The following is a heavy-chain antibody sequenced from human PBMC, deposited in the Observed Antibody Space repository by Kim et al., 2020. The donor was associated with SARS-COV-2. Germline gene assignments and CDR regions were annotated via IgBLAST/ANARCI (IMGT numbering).Heavy chain of an antibody. V-gene: IGHV3-33*01. CDR1: GFTFSSYA. J-gene: IGHJ6*02. D-gene: IGHD5-12*01. CDR3: AGGYAYYYYYYGMDV. CDR2: IWYDGSNK. Sequence: GGSLRLSCAASGFTFSSYAMHWVRQAPGKGLEWVAVIWYDGSNKYYADSVKGRFTISRDNSKNTLYLQMNSLRAEDTAVYYCAGGYAYYYYYYGMDVWGQGTTVTVSS.